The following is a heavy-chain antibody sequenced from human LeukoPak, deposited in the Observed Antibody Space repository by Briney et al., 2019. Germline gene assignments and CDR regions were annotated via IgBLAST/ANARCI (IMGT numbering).Heavy chain of an antibody. V-gene: IGHV3-15*01. Sequence: GGSLRLSCSPSGFTFRNAWMSWVRQAPGKGLEWVCRIRSKTDGGTTDYAAPVKRRFTISRDDSKNTLYLQMNSLRAEDTAIYYCARDPGTLATYFDYWGPGTLVTVSS. J-gene: IGHJ4*02. CDR2: IRSKTDGGTT. D-gene: IGHD6-13*01. CDR1: GFTFRNAW. CDR3: ARDPGTLATYFDY.